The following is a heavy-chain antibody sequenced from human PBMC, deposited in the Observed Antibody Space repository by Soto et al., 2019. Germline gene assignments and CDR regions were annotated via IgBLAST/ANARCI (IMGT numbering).Heavy chain of an antibody. J-gene: IGHJ6*02. Sequence: QVQLVESGGGVVQPGRSLRLSCAASGFTFSSYGMHWVRQAPGKGLEWVAVIWYDGSNKYYADSVKGRFTISRYNSKKTLYLQMNSLKADSTAVYYCARYPGPTYYYYYGIDVWGQGTTVTVSS. CDR3: ARYPGPTYYYYYGIDV. CDR1: GFTFSSYG. CDR2: IWYDGSNK. V-gene: IGHV3-33*01.